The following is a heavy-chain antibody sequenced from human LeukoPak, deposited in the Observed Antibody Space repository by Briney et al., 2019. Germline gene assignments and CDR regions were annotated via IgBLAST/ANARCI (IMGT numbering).Heavy chain of an antibody. CDR1: GYSFSEYW. V-gene: IGHV5-51*01. Sequence: GESLKISCKASGYSFSEYWIAWVRQMPGKGVEWMGIVYPGDSDTRYSPSFQGQVTISAAQSTSTASLQWSSLKASDTAMYYCARRAVSRVVSTVDAFDYWAQGTLVTVSS. CDR2: VYPGDSDT. CDR3: ARRAVSRVVSTVDAFDY. D-gene: IGHD2-8*02. J-gene: IGHJ4*02.